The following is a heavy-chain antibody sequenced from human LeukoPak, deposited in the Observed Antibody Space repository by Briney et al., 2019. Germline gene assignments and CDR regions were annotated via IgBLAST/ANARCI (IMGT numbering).Heavy chain of an antibody. Sequence: PSETLSLNCTVSGDSFTSTNSYWGWIRQPPGKGREWIGSIYYTGSTYYNPSLKSRVTISLDTSKKQFSLKLSSVTAADTAVYYCARRRSLEWLLGYWGQGTLVTVSS. V-gene: IGHV4-39*01. CDR1: GDSFTSTNSY. CDR3: ARRRSLEWLLGY. CDR2: IYYTGST. J-gene: IGHJ4*02. D-gene: IGHD3-3*01.